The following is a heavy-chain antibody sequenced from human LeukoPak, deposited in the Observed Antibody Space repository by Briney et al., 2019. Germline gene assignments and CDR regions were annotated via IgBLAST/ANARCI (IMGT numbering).Heavy chain of an antibody. CDR3: ASALTQSDAFDI. V-gene: IGHV4-34*01. CDR2: INHSGNT. J-gene: IGHJ3*02. CDR1: GGSFSGYY. Sequence: SETLSLTCAVYGGSFSGYYWSWIRQPPGKGLEWIGEINHSGNTNYNPSLKSRVTISVDTSKNQFSLKLSSVTAADTAVYYCASALTQSDAFDIWGQGTMVTVSS. D-gene: IGHD3-16*01.